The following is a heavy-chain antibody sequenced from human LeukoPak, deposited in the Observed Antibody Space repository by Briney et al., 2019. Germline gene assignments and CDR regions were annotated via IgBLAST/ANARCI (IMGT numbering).Heavy chain of an antibody. CDR1: GFTFSDYY. D-gene: IGHD2-15*01. Sequence: GGSLRLSCAASGFTFSDYYMSWIRQAPGKGLEWVSYISSSGSTIYYADSVKGRFTISRDNAKNSLYLQMNSLRAEDTAVYYCAGRYEGYCSGGSCPRIDYWGQGTLVTVSS. CDR3: AGRYEGYCSGGSCPRIDY. CDR2: ISSSGSTI. V-gene: IGHV3-11*01. J-gene: IGHJ4*02.